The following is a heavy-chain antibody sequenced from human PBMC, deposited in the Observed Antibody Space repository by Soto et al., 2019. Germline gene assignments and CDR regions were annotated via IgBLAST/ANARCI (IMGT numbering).Heavy chain of an antibody. D-gene: IGHD2-21*01. V-gene: IGHV1-69*15. Sequence: QVQLVQSGAEVKKPGSSVKVSCKASGGTFNTYAVNWVRQAPGQGLEWLGRIIPIFRTPNYAQKFQGRVTISADESTTTAYMELISLSSADTAVYYCARGIAFEPWGQGTLVTVSS. CDR1: GGTFNTYA. CDR3: ARGIAFEP. J-gene: IGHJ5*02. CDR2: IIPIFRTP.